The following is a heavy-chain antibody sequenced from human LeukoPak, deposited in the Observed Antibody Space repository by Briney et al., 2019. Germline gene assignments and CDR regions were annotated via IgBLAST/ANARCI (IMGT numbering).Heavy chain of an antibody. D-gene: IGHD5-18*01. CDR2: IYPGDSDT. V-gene: IGHV5-51*01. CDR1: GYSSTSYW. Sequence: GESLKISCKGSGYSSTSYWIGWVRQMPGKGLEWMGIIYPGDSDTRYSPSFQGQVTISADKSISTAYLQWSSLKASDTAMYYCARLVEYSYGHEAFDIWGQGTMVTVSS. CDR3: ARLVEYSYGHEAFDI. J-gene: IGHJ3*02.